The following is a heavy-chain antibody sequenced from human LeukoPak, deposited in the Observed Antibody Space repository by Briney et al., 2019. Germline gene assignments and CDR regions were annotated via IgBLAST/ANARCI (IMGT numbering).Heavy chain of an antibody. CDR3: AKAKAVTRAPYYYYGMDV. J-gene: IGHJ6*02. Sequence: GGSPRLSCAASGFTFSSYAMSWVRQAPGKGLEWVSAISGSGGSTYYADSVKGRFTISRDNSKNTLYLQMNSLRAEDTAVYYCAKAKAVTRAPYYYYGMDVWGQGTTVTVSS. V-gene: IGHV3-23*01. D-gene: IGHD4-17*01. CDR1: GFTFSSYA. CDR2: ISGSGGST.